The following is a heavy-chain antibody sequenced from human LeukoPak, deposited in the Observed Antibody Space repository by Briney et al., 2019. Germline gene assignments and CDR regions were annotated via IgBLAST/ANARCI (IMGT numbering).Heavy chain of an antibody. CDR1: GYTFTVYQ. Sequence: ASVEVSCKASGYTFTVYQMHWFRQAPGQGLEWMGRIQSESGDTAYAQDFQDRVTLTRDTSISTAYLELTRPTSDDTAVYSCASDDSYAPGTYFDYWGQGTQVTVSS. D-gene: IGHD3-10*01. J-gene: IGHJ4*02. CDR3: ASDDSYAPGTYFDY. CDR2: IQSESGDT. V-gene: IGHV1-2*02.